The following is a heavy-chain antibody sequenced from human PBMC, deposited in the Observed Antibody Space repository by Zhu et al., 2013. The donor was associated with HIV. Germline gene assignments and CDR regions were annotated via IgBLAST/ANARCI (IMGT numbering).Heavy chain of an antibody. D-gene: IGHD3-16*01. J-gene: IGHJ3*02. V-gene: IGHV4-34*12. CDR1: GGSFSGYY. CDR3: ALRGDGIAFDI. CDR2: IMHSGST. Sequence: QVQLQQWGAGLLKPSETLSLTCAVYGGSFSGYYWSWIRQPPGKGLEWIGKIMHSGSTNYNPSLKSRVTISVDTSKNQFSLKLNSVTAADTAVYYCALRGDGIAFDIWGQGTMVTVSS.